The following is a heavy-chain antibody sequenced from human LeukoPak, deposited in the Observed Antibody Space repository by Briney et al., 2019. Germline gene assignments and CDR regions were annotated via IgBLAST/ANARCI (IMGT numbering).Heavy chain of an antibody. J-gene: IGHJ4*02. CDR2: IYYTGST. Sequence: SETLSLTCGVSGGAITNYYWNWIRQAPGKGLEWLGYIYYTGSTTYNPSVKSRITISLDTSKKQISLKLRSVTAADTAVYYCARGRAVGATSLDYFDYWGQGTLVTVSS. D-gene: IGHD1-26*01. CDR1: GGAITNYY. CDR3: ARGRAVGATSLDYFDY. V-gene: IGHV4-59*01.